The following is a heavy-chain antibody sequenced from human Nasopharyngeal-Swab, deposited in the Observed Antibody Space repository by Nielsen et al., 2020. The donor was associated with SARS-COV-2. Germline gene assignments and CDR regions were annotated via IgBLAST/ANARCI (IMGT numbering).Heavy chain of an antibody. CDR3: ARPNTPEDIVVVPAAIAFDI. D-gene: IGHD2-2*01. Sequence: WIRQPPGKGLEWIGSIYYSGSTYYNPSLKSRVTISVDTSKNQFSLKRSSVTAADTAVYYCARPNTPEDIVVVPAAIAFDIWGQGTMVTVSS. J-gene: IGHJ3*02. CDR2: IYYSGST. V-gene: IGHV4-39*01.